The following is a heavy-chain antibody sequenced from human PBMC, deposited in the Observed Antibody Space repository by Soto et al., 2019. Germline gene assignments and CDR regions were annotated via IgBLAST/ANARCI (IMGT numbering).Heavy chain of an antibody. CDR2: ISAYNGNT. D-gene: IGHD3-3*01. Sequence: RASVKVSCKASGYTFTSYGISWVRQAPGQGLEWMGWISAYNGNTNYAQKLQGRVTMTTDTSTSTAYMELRSLRSDDTAVYYCARDEGYYDFWSGNYTDYYYYMDVWGKGTTVTVSS. CDR1: GYTFTSYG. J-gene: IGHJ6*03. V-gene: IGHV1-18*01. CDR3: ARDEGYYDFWSGNYTDYYYYMDV.